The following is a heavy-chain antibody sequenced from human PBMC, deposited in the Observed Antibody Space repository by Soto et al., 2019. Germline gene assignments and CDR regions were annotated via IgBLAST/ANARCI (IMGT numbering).Heavy chain of an antibody. CDR1: GFTVSSNY. CDR3: ARGQRFSDWFGP. CDR2: IYSGGST. V-gene: IGHV3-53*01. Sequence: GGSLRLSCAASGFTVSSNYMSWVRQAPGKGLEWVSVIYSGGSTYYADSVKGRFTISRDNSKNTLYLQMNSLRAEDTAVYYCARGQRFSDWFGPWGQGTLVTVSS. J-gene: IGHJ5*02. D-gene: IGHD3-3*01.